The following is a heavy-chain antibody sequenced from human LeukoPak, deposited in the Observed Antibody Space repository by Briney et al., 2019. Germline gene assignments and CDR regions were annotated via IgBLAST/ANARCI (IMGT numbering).Heavy chain of an antibody. D-gene: IGHD4-17*01. J-gene: IGHJ5*02. V-gene: IGHV3-9*01. CDR2: ISWNSGRI. CDR3: AKDISPDYGDFFFPRNNWFDR. Sequence: GRSLRLSCAASGFTFDDYDMNWVRHAPGEGLEWGSGISWNSGRIAYADSVKGRLTIFRDNEKNSLYLQKNSLRAADTAWNYCAKDISPDYGDFFFPRNNWFDRWGQGTLVTVSS. CDR1: GFTFDDYD.